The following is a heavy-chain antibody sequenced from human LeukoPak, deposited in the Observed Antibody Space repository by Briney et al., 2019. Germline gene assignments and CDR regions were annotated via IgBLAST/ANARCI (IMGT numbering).Heavy chain of an antibody. CDR1: GYTFTSYA. D-gene: IGHD3-3*01. V-gene: IGHV1-3*01. J-gene: IGHJ5*02. CDR2: INAGNGNT. Sequence: ASVKVSCKASGYTFTSYAMHWVRQAPGQRLEWMGWINAGNGNTKYSQKFQGRVTITRDTSASTAYMELSSLRSEDTAVYYCARDTTYYDFWSGRTPYNWFDPWGQGTLVTVSS. CDR3: ARDTTYYDFWSGRTPYNWFDP.